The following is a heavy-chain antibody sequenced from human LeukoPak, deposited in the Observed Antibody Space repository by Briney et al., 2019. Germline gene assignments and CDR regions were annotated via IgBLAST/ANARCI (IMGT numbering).Heavy chain of an antibody. V-gene: IGHV4-4*02. D-gene: IGHD3-22*01. CDR1: GGSISSSNW. J-gene: IGHJ3*02. CDR2: IYHSGST. CDR3: ARGGRITMSENAFDI. Sequence: SETLSLTCAVSGGSISSSNWWSWIRQPPGKGLEWIGYIYHSGSTYYNPSLKSRVTISVDRSKNQFSLKLSSVTAADTAVYYCARGGRITMSENAFDIWGQGTMVTVSS.